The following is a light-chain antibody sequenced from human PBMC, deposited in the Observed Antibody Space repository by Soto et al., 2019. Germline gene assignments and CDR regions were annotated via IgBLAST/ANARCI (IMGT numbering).Light chain of an antibody. Sequence: DIQMTHSPSTLSGFVGDRVTITCRASQTISSWLAWYQQKPGKAPKLLIYKASTLKSGVPSRFSGSGSGTEFTLTISSLQPDDFATYYCQHYNSYSEAFGQGTKVDNK. CDR2: KAS. V-gene: IGKV1-5*03. J-gene: IGKJ1*01. CDR3: QHYNSYSEA. CDR1: QTISSW.